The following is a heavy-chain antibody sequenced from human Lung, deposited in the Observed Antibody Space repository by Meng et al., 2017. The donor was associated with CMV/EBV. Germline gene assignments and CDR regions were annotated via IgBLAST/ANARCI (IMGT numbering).Heavy chain of an antibody. J-gene: IGHJ5*02. Sequence: ASVKVSXKASGYTFTGYFIHWVRQAPGQGLEWMGWNNPNSGGTIYAQKFQGRFTMTRDTSITTAYLELSRLRSDDTAIYYCARGSVAGTAVEWFDPWGQGSLVTVSS. CDR2: NNPNSGGT. CDR3: ARGSVAGTAVEWFDP. CDR1: GYTFTGYF. D-gene: IGHD6-19*01. V-gene: IGHV1-2*02.